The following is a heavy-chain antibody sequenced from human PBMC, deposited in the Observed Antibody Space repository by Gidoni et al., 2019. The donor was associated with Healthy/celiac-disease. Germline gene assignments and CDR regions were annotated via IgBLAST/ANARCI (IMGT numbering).Heavy chain of an antibody. CDR1: GYTFTGYY. V-gene: IGHV1-2*02. J-gene: IGHJ5*02. CDR2: INPNSGGT. D-gene: IGHD2-2*01. Sequence: QVQLVQSGAEVKTPGAPVKLFCKASGYTFTGYYMHWVRQAPGQGLEWMGWINPNSGGTNYAQKFQGRVTMTRDTSISTAYMELSRLRSDDTAVYYCAGEVLVPAAHPQFDPWGQGTLVTVSS. CDR3: AGEVLVPAAHPQFDP.